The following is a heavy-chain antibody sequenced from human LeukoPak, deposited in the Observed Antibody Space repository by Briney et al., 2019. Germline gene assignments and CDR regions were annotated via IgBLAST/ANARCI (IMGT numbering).Heavy chain of an antibody. J-gene: IGHJ3*02. Sequence: PGGSLRLSCAASGFIFSNYVMQWVRQAPGKGLEWVAFIQRDGGSKFYADSVKGRFTISRDNSKNTLYLQISSLRPEDTAVYYCAKEGESATXSAFDIWGQGTMVTVSS. CDR3: AKEGESATXSAFDI. V-gene: IGHV3-30*02. CDR2: IQRDGGSK. D-gene: IGHD3-16*01. CDR1: GFIFSNYV.